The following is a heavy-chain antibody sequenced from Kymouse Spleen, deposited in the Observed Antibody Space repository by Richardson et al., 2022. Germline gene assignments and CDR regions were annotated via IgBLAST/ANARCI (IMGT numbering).Heavy chain of an antibody. CDR2: IYYSGST. D-gene: IGHD3-10*01. V-gene: IGHV4-39*01. J-gene: IGHJ5*02. CDR3: ARQGTTMVRGVTTGSTP. CDR1: GGSISSSSYY. Sequence: QLQLQESGPGLVKPSETLSLTCTVSGGSISSSSYYWGWIRQPPGKGLEWIGSIYYSGSTYYNPSLKSRVTISVDTSKNQFSLKLSSVTAADTAVYYCARQGTTMVRGVTTGSTPGAREPWSPSPQ.